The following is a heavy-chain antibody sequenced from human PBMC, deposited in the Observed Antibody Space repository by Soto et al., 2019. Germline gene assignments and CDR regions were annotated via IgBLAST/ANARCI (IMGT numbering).Heavy chain of an antibody. CDR1: GYPFINYD. D-gene: IGHD6-19*01. V-gene: IGHV1-8*01. Sequence: ASVKVSCKASGYPFINYDINWVRRASGQGLEWMGLVNPKSGSTVSAQKFQGRVSMTRNISTSTAYMELSSLRSEDTAVYYCATDHQWLGDYYYGMDVWGQGTTVTVSS. CDR3: ATDHQWLGDYYYGMDV. CDR2: VNPKSGST. J-gene: IGHJ6*02.